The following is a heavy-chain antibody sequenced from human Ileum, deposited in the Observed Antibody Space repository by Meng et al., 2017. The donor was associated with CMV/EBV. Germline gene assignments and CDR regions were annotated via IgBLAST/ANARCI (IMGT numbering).Heavy chain of an antibody. V-gene: IGHV4-38-2*02. CDR1: SNSISSHNY. CDR3: ATTTMIRCAYCHFAS. D-gene: IGHD3-10*01. J-gene: IGHJ4*02. CDR2: VYHTGNT. Sequence: GSLRLSCTVSSNSISSHNYWGWIRQPPGKGLEWIGTVYHTGNTYYNPSLKSRITISEDTSKNQFSLKLTSVTAADTAVYYCATTTMIRCAYCHFASWSQGTLVTVSS.